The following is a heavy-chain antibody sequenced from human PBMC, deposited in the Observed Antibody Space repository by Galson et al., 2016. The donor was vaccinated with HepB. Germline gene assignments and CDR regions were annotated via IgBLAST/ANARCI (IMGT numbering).Heavy chain of an antibody. Sequence: SETLSLTCTVSGGSISSSGFYWGWIRQPPGKGLEWIGSIYYSGSTYYNPSLKSRVTISVDTSKNQFSLKLSSVTAADTAVYYCARRSITTMHVWGQGTTVTVS. V-gene: IGHV4-39*01. D-gene: IGHD3-22*01. CDR1: GGSISSSGFY. J-gene: IGHJ6*02. CDR3: ARRSITTMHV. CDR2: IYYSGST.